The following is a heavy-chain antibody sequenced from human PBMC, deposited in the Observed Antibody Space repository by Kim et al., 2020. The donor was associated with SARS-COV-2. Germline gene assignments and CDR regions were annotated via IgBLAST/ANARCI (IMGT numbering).Heavy chain of an antibody. CDR1: EFTFDDYA. Sequence: GGSLRLSCAASEFTFDDYAMHWVRQAPGKGLEWVSGISWNSGSIGYADSVKGRFTISRDNAKNSLYLQMNSLRAEDTALYYCAKDSGGNHYYYYYYYMDVWGKGTTVTVSS. J-gene: IGHJ6*03. D-gene: IGHD2-15*01. CDR2: ISWNSGSI. V-gene: IGHV3-9*01. CDR3: AKDSGGNHYYYYYYYMDV.